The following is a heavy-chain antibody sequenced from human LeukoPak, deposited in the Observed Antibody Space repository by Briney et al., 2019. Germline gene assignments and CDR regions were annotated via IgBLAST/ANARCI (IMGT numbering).Heavy chain of an antibody. CDR2: IWYDGSNK. CDR1: GFTFSSYG. CDR3: AREKVVVVPAARYEYYYYGMDV. V-gene: IGHV3-33*01. Sequence: GGSLRLSCAASGFTFSSYGMHWVRQAPGKGLEWVAVIWYDGSNKYYADSVKGRFTISRDNSKNTLYLQMSSLRAEDTAVYYCAREKVVVVPAARYEYYYYGMDVWGQGTTVTVSS. D-gene: IGHD2-2*01. J-gene: IGHJ6*02.